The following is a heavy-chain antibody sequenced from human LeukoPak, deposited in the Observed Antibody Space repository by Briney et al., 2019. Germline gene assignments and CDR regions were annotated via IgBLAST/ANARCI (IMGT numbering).Heavy chain of an antibody. CDR3: ARDSSSWYNWNDDWFDP. Sequence: GASVKVSCKASGYTFTSYYIHWVRQAPGQGLEWMRGIISIFGTANYAQKFQGRVTITADESTSTAYMELSSLRSEDTAVYYCARDSSSWYNWNDDWFDPWGQGTLVTVSS. V-gene: IGHV1-69*13. D-gene: IGHD1-20*01. CDR2: IISIFGTA. CDR1: GYTFTSYY. J-gene: IGHJ5*02.